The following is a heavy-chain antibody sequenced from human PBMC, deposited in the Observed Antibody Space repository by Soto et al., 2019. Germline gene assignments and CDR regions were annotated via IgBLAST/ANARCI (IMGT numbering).Heavy chain of an antibody. Sequence: GGSLRLSCAASGFTFSSYAMSWVRQAPGKGLEWVSTLSGSGGSTYYADSVKGRFTISRDNSKNTLYLQMNSLRAEDTAVYYCACHYDFWGVVISSWGQGTPVTVSS. CDR2: LSGSGGST. V-gene: IGHV3-23*01. CDR1: GFTFSSYA. J-gene: IGHJ4*02. D-gene: IGHD3-3*01. CDR3: ACHYDFWGVVISS.